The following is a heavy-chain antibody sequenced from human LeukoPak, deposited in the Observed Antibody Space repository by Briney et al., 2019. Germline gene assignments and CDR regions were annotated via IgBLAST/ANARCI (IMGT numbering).Heavy chain of an antibody. CDR3: ARIVGDYAFDI. V-gene: IGHV3-7*01. CDR1: GFTFSGYA. D-gene: IGHD1-26*01. CDR2: IKQDGSEK. Sequence: PGGPLRLSCAASGFTFSGYAMNWVRQAPGKGLEWVANIKQDGSEKYYVDSMKGRFTISRDNAKNSLYLQMNSLRAEDTAVYYCARIVGDYAFDIWGQGTMVTVSS. J-gene: IGHJ3*02.